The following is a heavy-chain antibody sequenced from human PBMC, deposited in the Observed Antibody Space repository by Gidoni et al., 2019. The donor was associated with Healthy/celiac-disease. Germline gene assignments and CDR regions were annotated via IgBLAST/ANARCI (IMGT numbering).Heavy chain of an antibody. CDR3: TRASTYYYGSGSYLWGQKFDY. V-gene: IGHV3-49*04. CDR2: IRSKAYGGTT. Sequence: EVQLVESGGGLVQPGRSLRLSCTASGFTFGDYAMSWVRQAPGKGLGWVGFIRSKAYGGTTEYAASVKVRFTISRDDSKSIAYLQMNSLKTEDTAVYYCTRASTYYYGSGSYLWGQKFDYWGQGTLVTVSS. CDR1: GFTFGDYA. D-gene: IGHD3-10*01. J-gene: IGHJ4*02.